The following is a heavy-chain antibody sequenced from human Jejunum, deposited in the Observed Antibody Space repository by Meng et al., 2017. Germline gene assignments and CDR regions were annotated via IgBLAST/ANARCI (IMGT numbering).Heavy chain of an antibody. J-gene: IGHJ4*02. D-gene: IGHD2-8*01. Sequence: GESLKISCAASGFTFGTYWMNWVRQPPGRGLGWGSRIKNDGSNTNYAESVKGRFTISRDNAKNTPYLQRNSLRAEDTAVYYCVRSQGVPGGPDYWGQGALVTVSS. CDR3: VRSQGVPGGPDY. CDR1: GFTFGTYW. V-gene: IGHV3-74*01. CDR2: IKNDGSNT.